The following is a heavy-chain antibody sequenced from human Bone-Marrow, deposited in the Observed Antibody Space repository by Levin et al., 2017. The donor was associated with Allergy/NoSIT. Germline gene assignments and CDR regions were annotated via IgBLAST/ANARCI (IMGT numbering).Heavy chain of an antibody. CDR3: AKDHLVRRQLGYPDY. V-gene: IGHV3-30*18. CDR1: GFTFSSYG. J-gene: IGHJ4*02. CDR2: ISYDGSNK. Sequence: GGSLRLSCAASGFTFSSYGMHWVRQAPGKGLEWVAVISYDGSNKYYADSVKGRFTISRDNSKNTLYLQMNSLRAEDTAVYYCAKDHLVRRQLGYPDYWGQGTLVTVSS. D-gene: IGHD6-6*01.